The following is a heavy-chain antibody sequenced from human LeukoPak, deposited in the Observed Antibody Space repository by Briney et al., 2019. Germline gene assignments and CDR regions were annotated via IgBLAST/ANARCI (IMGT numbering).Heavy chain of an antibody. CDR3: ARGGCSGGSCYGYYGMDV. CDR2: MNPNSGNT. D-gene: IGHD2-15*01. J-gene: IGHJ6*02. Sequence: ASVKVSCKASGYTFTSYGISWVRQAPGQGLEWMGWMNPNSGNTGYAQKFQGRVTMTRNTSISTAYMELSSLRSEDTAVYYCARGGCSGGSCYGYYGMDVWGQGTTVTVSS. V-gene: IGHV1-8*02. CDR1: GYTFTSYG.